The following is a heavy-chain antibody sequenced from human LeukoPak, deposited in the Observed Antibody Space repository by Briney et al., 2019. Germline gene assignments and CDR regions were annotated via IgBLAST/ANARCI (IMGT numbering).Heavy chain of an antibody. Sequence: GGSLRLSCAASGFTVRSNYMSWVRQAPGKGLEWVSVIYSGGSTYYADSVKGRFTISRDNSKNTLYLQMNSLRAEDTAVYYCASRKGSDAFDIWGQGTMVTVSS. CDR3: ASRKGSDAFDI. CDR2: IYSGGST. V-gene: IGHV3-53*01. J-gene: IGHJ3*02. CDR1: GFTVRSNY.